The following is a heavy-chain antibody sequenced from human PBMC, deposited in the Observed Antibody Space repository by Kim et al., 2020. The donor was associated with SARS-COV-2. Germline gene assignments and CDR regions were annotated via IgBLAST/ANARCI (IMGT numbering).Heavy chain of an antibody. V-gene: IGHV3-30*04. Sequence: GGSLRLSCAASGFTFSSYAMHWVRQAPGKGLEWVAVISYDGSNKYYADSVKGRFTISRDNSKNTLYLQMNSLRAEDTAVYYCARDHPLVRYFDYWGQGTLVTVSS. CDR2: ISYDGSNK. J-gene: IGHJ4*02. CDR1: GFTFSSYA. D-gene: IGHD6-13*01. CDR3: ARDHPLVRYFDY.